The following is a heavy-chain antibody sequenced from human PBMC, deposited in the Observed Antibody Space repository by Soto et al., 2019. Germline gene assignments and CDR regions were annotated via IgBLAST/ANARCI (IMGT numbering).Heavy chain of an antibody. CDR1: GFTFSGYA. V-gene: IGHV3-23*01. D-gene: IGHD4-17*01. Sequence: EVQLLESGGDLVQPGRSLRLSCAASGFTFSGYAMSWVRQAPGKGLEWVSVIHGGGNSAYYADSVKGRFTISRDNSKNTMYLQMSSLRGEDTAVYYCAKNRGGVTTSGHFDYWGQGTLVTVSS. CDR2: IHGGGNSA. J-gene: IGHJ4*02. CDR3: AKNRGGVTTSGHFDY.